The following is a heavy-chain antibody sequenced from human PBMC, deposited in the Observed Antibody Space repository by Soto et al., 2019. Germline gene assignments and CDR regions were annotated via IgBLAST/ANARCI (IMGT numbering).Heavy chain of an antibody. CDR3: ARDGGDYGDWFDP. J-gene: IGHJ5*02. D-gene: IGHD4-17*01. V-gene: IGHV1-2*02. CDR1: GYTFTGYY. Sequence: QVQLVQSGAEVKKPGASVKVSCKASGYTFTGYYMHWVRQAPGQGLEWMGWINPNSGGTNYAQKFQGRGTRTRDTSSSTVYRELTSRRSDDTAVYHCARDGGDYGDWFDPWGQGTLVTGSS. CDR2: INPNSGGT.